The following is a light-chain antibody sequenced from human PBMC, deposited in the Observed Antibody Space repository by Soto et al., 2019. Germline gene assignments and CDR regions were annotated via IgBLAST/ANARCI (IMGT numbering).Light chain of an antibody. CDR2: GAS. J-gene: IGKJ1*01. Sequence: EILMTQSPATLSVSAGERATLSCGASQSVSSNLAWYQQKPGQAPRLLIYGASTRATGIPARFSGSGSGTEFTLTISSLQSEDFAVHYCQQYNNWPPWTFGQGTKVDIK. V-gene: IGKV3-15*01. CDR3: QQYNNWPPWT. CDR1: QSVSSN.